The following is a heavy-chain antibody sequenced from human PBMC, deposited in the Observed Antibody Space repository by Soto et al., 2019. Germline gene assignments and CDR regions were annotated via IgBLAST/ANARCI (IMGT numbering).Heavy chain of an antibody. CDR1: GFTFSSYW. J-gene: IGHJ2*01. Sequence: EVQLVESGGGLVQPGGSLRLSCAASGFTFSSYWMSWVRQAPGKGLEWVAKIKQDGSEKYYVDSVKGRFTISRDNAKNSLYLQMNSLRADETAVYYCARAGYCSSPSCYFRYFDLWGRGTLVTVSS. D-gene: IGHD2-2*01. CDR2: IKQDGSEK. CDR3: ARAGYCSSPSCYFRYFDL. V-gene: IGHV3-7*04.